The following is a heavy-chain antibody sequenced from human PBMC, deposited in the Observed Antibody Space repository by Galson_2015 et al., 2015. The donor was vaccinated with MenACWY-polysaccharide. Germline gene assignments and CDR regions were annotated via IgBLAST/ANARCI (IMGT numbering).Heavy chain of an antibody. D-gene: IGHD2-2*01. CDR1: GFTFSNYA. Sequence: LRLSCAASGFTFSNYAMRWVRQAPGKGLEWVSTIGGSGSNTHYADSVKGRFTISRGNSKNTLSLQMNSLRAEDTAVYYCARVRYSTGKYQFDYWGQGTLVAVSS. CDR2: IGGSGSNT. V-gene: IGHV3-23*01. J-gene: IGHJ4*02. CDR3: ARVRYSTGKYQFDY.